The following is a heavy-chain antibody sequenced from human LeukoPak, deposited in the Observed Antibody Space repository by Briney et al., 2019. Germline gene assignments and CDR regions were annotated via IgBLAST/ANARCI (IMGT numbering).Heavy chain of an antibody. CDR1: GFMFRTYA. V-gene: IGHV3-23*01. CDR2: ISDDDITT. Sequence: GGSLRLSCAASGFMFRTYAMSWVRQAPGKGLEWVSVISDDDITTFQAGSVKGRFTISRDNLRDILYLEMNTLRVEDTAVYYCAKVFGNYGGMDVWGQGTTVTVSS. CDR3: AKVFGNYGGMDV. D-gene: IGHD1-14*01. J-gene: IGHJ6*02.